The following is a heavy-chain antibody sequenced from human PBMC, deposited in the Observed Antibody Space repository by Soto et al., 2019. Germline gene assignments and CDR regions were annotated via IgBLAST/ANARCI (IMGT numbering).Heavy chain of an antibody. CDR3: ARDAGYYYDSSGPFYGMDV. Sequence: GASVKVSCKASGGTFSSYAISWVRQAPGQGLEWMGRIIPILGIANYAQKFQGRVTITADKSTSTAYMELSSLRSEDTAVYYCARDAGYYYDSSGPFYGMDVWGQGTTVTVSS. D-gene: IGHD3-22*01. CDR2: IIPILGIA. CDR1: GGTFSSYA. V-gene: IGHV1-69*04. J-gene: IGHJ6*02.